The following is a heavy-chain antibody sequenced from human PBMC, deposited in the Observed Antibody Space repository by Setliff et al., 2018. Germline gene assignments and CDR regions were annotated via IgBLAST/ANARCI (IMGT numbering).Heavy chain of an antibody. CDR1: GGSISSGDAS. CDR3: ARDRQWLVHGYYYYGMDV. Sequence: SETLSLTCAVSGGSISSGDASWSWVRQPPGKGLEWIGYIYHAGSTYYNPSLESRVTISIDKPNKQFSLELSSVTAADTAVYYCARDRQWLVHGYYYYGMDVWGQGTTVTVS. V-gene: IGHV4-30-2*01. CDR2: IYHAGST. J-gene: IGHJ6*02. D-gene: IGHD6-19*01.